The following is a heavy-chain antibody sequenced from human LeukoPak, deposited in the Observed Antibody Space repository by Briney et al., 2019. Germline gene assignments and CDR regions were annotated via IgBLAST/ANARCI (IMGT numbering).Heavy chain of an antibody. CDR2: INHSGST. Sequence: PSETLSLTCAVYGGSFSGYYWSWIRQPPGKGLEWIGEINHSGSTNYNPSLKSRVTISVDTSKNQFSLKLSSVTAADTAVYYCAITRGYCSSTSCYDAFDIWGQGTMVTVSS. V-gene: IGHV4-34*01. D-gene: IGHD2-2*01. CDR1: GGSFSGYY. J-gene: IGHJ3*02. CDR3: AITRGYCSSTSCYDAFDI.